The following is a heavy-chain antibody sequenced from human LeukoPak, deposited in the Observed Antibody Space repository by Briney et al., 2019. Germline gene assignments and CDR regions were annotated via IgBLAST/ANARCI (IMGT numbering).Heavy chain of an antibody. CDR1: GFTFSDYW. CDR2: INTDGSIT. J-gene: IGHJ4*02. Sequence: GGSLRLSCAASGFTFSDYWIHWVRQAPGKGLVWVSRINTDGSITNYADPVKGRFSISRDNAKNTLYLQMSSLRAEDTAVYYCARDRGPRTGFMVREAYDYWGQGTLVTVSS. D-gene: IGHD3-10*01. V-gene: IGHV3-74*01. CDR3: ARDRGPRTGFMVREAYDY.